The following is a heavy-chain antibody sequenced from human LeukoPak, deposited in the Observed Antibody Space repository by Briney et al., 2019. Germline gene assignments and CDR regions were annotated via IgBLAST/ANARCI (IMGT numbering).Heavy chain of an antibody. CDR3: ARDDSSGYYATFRYYGMDV. CDR1: GFTFDDYA. J-gene: IGHJ6*02. CDR2: ISWNSGTI. Sequence: PGGSLRLSCAASGFTFDDYAMHWVQQAPGKGLEWVSGISWNSGTIGYADSVKGRFTISRDNAKNSLYLQMNSLRAEDTAVYYCARDDSSGYYATFRYYGMDVWGQGTTVTVSS. V-gene: IGHV3-9*01. D-gene: IGHD3-22*01.